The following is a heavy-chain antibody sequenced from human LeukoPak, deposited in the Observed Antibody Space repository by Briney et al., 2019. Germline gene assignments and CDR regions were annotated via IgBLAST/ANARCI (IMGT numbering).Heavy chain of an antibody. J-gene: IGHJ4*02. CDR1: GFSFSNYG. CDR2: VPYDGSNK. Sequence: GGSLRLSCEASGFSFSNYGINWVRQAPGKGLEWVAFVPYDGSNKYYADSVKGRFTISRDNSKNTLYLQMNSLRAEDTAVYYCARTTMVRGIIPPDYWGQGTLVTVSS. D-gene: IGHD3-10*01. CDR3: ARTTMVRGIIPPDY. V-gene: IGHV3-30*02.